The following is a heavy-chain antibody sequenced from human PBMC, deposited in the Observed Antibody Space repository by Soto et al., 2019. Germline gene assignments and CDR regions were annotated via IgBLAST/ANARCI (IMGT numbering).Heavy chain of an antibody. V-gene: IGHV4-61*01. CDR1: GGSVSSGSYY. J-gene: IGHJ4*02. CDR3: ARGFDY. Sequence: QVQLQESGPGLVKPSETLSLTCTVSGGSVSSGSYYWSWIRQPPGKGLEWIGYIYYSGSTNYNPALKSRVTISVDTSKNQFSLKLSSVTAADTAVYYCARGFDYWGQGTLVTVSS. CDR2: IYYSGST.